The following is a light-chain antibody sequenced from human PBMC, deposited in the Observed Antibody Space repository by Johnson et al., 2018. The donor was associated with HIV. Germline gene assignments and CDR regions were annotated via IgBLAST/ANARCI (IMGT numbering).Light chain of an antibody. CDR3: GTWDSSLSTGGV. Sequence: QSVLTQPPSVSAAPGQKVTISCSGSSSNIGNNYVSWYRQLPGTAPKLLIYENTQRPSGIPDRFSGSKSGASATLGITGLQPGDEADYYCGTWDSSLSTGGVFGTGTKVTVL. V-gene: IGLV1-51*02. CDR2: ENT. J-gene: IGLJ1*01. CDR1: SSNIGNNY.